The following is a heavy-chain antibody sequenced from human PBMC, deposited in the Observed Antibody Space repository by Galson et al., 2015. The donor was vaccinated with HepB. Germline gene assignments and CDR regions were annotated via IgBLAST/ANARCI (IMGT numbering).Heavy chain of an antibody. CDR2: IYWDDDK. D-gene: IGHD3-22*01. J-gene: IGHJ4*02. V-gene: IGHV2-5*02. CDR1: GFSLSTSGVD. Sequence: PALVKPTQTLTLTCTFSGFSLSTSGVDVGWIRQPPGKALEWLALIYWDDDKRYSPSLKSRLTITKDTSKNQVVLTMTNMDPVDTATYYCAHSGAYYYDSSGYLAFDYWGQGTLVAVSS. CDR3: AHSGAYYYDSSGYLAFDY.